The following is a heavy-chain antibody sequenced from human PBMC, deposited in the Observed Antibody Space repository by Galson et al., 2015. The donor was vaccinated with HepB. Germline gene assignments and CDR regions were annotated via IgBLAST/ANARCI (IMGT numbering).Heavy chain of an antibody. D-gene: IGHD6-19*01. Sequence: QSGAEVKKPGESLKISCKGSGYSFTGYWMGWVRQMPGKGVEGLGFLNPVTSETKYRPSSQGQVTISADKSPYTAHQQWSSLTASDTAMYFCARGHGSAWAFWGQGTLVTVSS. J-gene: IGHJ4*02. CDR1: GYSFTGYW. CDR2: LNPVTSET. V-gene: IGHV5-51*01. CDR3: ARGHGSAWAF.